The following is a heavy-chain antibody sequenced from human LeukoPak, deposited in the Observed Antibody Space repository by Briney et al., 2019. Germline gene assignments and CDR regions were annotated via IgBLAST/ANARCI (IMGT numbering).Heavy chain of an antibody. D-gene: IGHD3-10*01. CDR2: IYSGGST. Sequence: GGSLRLSCAASGFTVSSNYMSWVGQAPGKGLEWVSVIYSGGSTYYADSVRGRFTISRDNSKNTLYLQMNSLRAEDTAVYYCARTRFGELLGAFDIWGQGTMVTVSS. V-gene: IGHV3-53*01. CDR3: ARTRFGELLGAFDI. CDR1: GFTVSSNY. J-gene: IGHJ3*02.